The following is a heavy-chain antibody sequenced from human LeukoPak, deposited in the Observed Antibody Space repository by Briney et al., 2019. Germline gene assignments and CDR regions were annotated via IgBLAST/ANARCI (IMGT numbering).Heavy chain of an antibody. V-gene: IGHV4-38-2*01. CDR1: GYSISSGYY. CDR3: ARKYCSSTSCYFPAFDI. Sequence: SETLSLTCAVSGYSISSGYYWGWIRQPPGKGLEWIGSIYHSGSTYYNPSLKSRVTISVDTSKNQFSLKLSSVTAADTAVYYCARKYCSSTSCYFPAFDILGRGTMVTVSS. J-gene: IGHJ3*02. CDR2: IYHSGST. D-gene: IGHD2-2*01.